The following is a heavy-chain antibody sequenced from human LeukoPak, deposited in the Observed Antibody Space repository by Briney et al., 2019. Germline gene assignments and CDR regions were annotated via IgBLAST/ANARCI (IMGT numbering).Heavy chain of an antibody. CDR1: GFTFSSYG. Sequence: SGGPLRLSCAASGFTFSSYGMHWVRQAPGKGLEWVAVIWYDGSNKYYADSVKGRFTISRDNSKNTLYLQMNSLRAEDTAVYYCARTMRPILTGYYSLDYWGQGTLVTVSS. CDR2: IWYDGSNK. V-gene: IGHV3-33*01. CDR3: ARTMRPILTGYYSLDY. J-gene: IGHJ4*02. D-gene: IGHD3-9*01.